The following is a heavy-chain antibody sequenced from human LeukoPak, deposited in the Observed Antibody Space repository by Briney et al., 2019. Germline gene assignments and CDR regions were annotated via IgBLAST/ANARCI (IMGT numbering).Heavy chain of an antibody. V-gene: IGHV5-51*01. CDR2: IYPRDSHT. CDR1: GYSFTDYW. CDR3: TRVDFYYYYMDF. J-gene: IGHJ6*03. Sequence: GESLQISCQASGYSFTDYWIGWVRQMPGKGLEWMGIIYPRDSHTIYSPSFQGQVTVSADKSITTAYLQWSSLKASDTAIYYCTRVDFYYYYMDFWGKGTTVSVSS.